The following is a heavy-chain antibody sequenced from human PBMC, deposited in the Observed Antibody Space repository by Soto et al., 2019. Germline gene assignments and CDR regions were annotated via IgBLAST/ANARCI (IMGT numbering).Heavy chain of an antibody. CDR1: GFTFSSYA. D-gene: IGHD6-13*01. CDR2: ISGSGGST. Sequence: PGGSLRLSCAASGFTFSSYAMSWVRQAPGKGLEWVSAISGSGGSTYYADSVKGRFTISRDNSKNTLYLQMNSLRAEDTAVYYCAKDPGSSIWYFPFIFDYRGQGTLVTVSS. V-gene: IGHV3-23*01. J-gene: IGHJ4*02. CDR3: AKDPGSSIWYFPFIFDY.